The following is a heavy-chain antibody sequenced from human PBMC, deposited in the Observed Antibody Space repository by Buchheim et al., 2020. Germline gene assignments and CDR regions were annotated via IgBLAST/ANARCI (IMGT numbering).Heavy chain of an antibody. CDR1: GFTFSSYG. J-gene: IGHJ4*02. Sequence: QVQLVESGGGVVQPGRSLRLSCAASGFTFSSYGMNWVRQAPGKGLEWVAVISYDGSNKYYAESVKGRFTISRDNSKNTTYLQMNSLRAEDTAVYYCAKAGDCGGDCSRGFDYWGQGTL. CDR2: ISYDGSNK. CDR3: AKAGDCGGDCSRGFDY. V-gene: IGHV3-30*18. D-gene: IGHD2-21*02.